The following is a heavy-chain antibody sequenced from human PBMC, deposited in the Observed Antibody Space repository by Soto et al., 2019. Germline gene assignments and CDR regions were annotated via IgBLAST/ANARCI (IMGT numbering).Heavy chain of an antibody. CDR1: GYTFTGYY. CDR3: ARDAHSGSNGDYYYGMDV. V-gene: IGHV1-2*04. J-gene: IGHJ6*02. CDR2: INPNSGGT. D-gene: IGHD1-26*01. Sequence: ASVKVSCKASGYTFTGYYMHWVRQAPGQGLEWMGWINPNSGGTNYAQKFQGWVTMTRDTSISTAYMELSRLRSDDTAVYYCARDAHSGSNGDYYYGMDVWGQGTTVTVSS.